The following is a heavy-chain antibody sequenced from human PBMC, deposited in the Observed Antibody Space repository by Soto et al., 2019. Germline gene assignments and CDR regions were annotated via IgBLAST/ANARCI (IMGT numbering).Heavy chain of an antibody. CDR3: ARRRSSWYFDY. Sequence: EVQRLESGGGLLQLGGSLRLSCAASGFTFGSYAMNWVRQAPGKGLEWVSVISGSGGSTYYADSVKGRFTISRVNSKNTLYLQMNSLRAEDTAVYYCARRRSSWYFDYWGQGTLVTVSS. CDR2: ISGSGGST. D-gene: IGHD6-13*01. CDR1: GFTFGSYA. V-gene: IGHV3-23*01. J-gene: IGHJ4*02.